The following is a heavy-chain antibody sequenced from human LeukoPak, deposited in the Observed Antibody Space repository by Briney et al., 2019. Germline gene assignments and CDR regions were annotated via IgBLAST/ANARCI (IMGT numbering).Heavy chain of an antibody. J-gene: IGHJ3*01. CDR1: GFIFSTYW. CDR3: VRGFDGYFGFDL. Sequence: GGSLRLSCAASGFIFSTYWMSWVRLAPGKGLEWVANINQDGSETFYVDSVKGRFTISRDNGKNSMFVQMDSLRAEDTAVYYSVRGFDGYFGFDLWGQGTMVTVSS. CDR2: INQDGSET. V-gene: IGHV3-7*05. D-gene: IGHD5-24*01.